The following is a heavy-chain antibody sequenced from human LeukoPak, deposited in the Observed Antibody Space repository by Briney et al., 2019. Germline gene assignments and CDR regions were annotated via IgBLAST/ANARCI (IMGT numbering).Heavy chain of an antibody. J-gene: IGHJ3*02. V-gene: IGHV1-46*01. CDR3: ARDRSDWWALRRDGAFDI. CDR2: INPSGGST. Sequence: GASVKVSCKASGYTFTSYYMHWVRQAPGQGLEWMGIINPSGGSTSYAQKFQGRVTMTRDMSTSTVYMELSSLRSEDTAVYYCARDRSDWWALRRDGAFDIWGQGTMVTVSS. CDR1: GYTFTSYY. D-gene: IGHD1-26*01.